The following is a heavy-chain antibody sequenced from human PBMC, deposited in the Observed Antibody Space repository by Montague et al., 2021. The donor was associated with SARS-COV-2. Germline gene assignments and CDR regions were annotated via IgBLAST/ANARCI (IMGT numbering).Heavy chain of an antibody. Sequence: SLRLSCAASGFTSSGYEMNWVRQAPGKGLEWVSYISSSCSTIYYADSVKGRFTISRDNAKNSLYLQMNSLRAEDTAVYYCAREKARITIFGAPRGYMDVWGKGTTVTVSS. V-gene: IGHV3-48*03. D-gene: IGHD3-3*01. CDR3: AREKARITIFGAPRGYMDV. CDR2: ISSSCSTI. J-gene: IGHJ6*03. CDR1: GFTSSGYE.